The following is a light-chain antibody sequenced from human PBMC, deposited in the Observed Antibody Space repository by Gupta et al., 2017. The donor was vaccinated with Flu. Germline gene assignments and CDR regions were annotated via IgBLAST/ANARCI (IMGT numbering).Light chain of an antibody. V-gene: IGLV3-1*01. CDR2: QDN. Sequence: SPGQTASITCSGDNLGEKYAHWYQQKPGQSPVLVIYQDNKRPSGIPGRFSGSNSGNTATLTISGTQALDEADYFCQAWDSSTFVFGTGTKVAVL. CDR3: QAWDSSTFV. J-gene: IGLJ1*01. CDR1: NLGEKY.